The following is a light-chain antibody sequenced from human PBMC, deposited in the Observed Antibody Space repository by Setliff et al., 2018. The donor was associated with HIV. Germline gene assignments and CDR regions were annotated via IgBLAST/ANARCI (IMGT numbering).Light chain of an antibody. Sequence: QSVLTQPASVSASPGQSITISCTGSSSDVGDYKLVSWYQQHPGKAPKLIIFEVNNRPSGVSNRFSGSKSGNTASLTISGLQADDEADYYCCSWAGSSTYVFGTGTKVTVL. CDR2: EVN. V-gene: IGLV2-23*02. J-gene: IGLJ1*01. CDR1: SSDVGDYKL. CDR3: CSWAGSSTYV.